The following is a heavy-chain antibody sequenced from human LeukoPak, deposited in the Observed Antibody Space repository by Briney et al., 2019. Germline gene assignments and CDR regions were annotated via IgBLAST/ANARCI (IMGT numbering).Heavy chain of an antibody. V-gene: IGHV4-4*02. CDR1: GGSITSSQHW. J-gene: IGHJ6*02. CDR3: AKGGSTNFYYGDV. Sequence: SGTLSLTCAVSGGSITSSQHWWSWARQPPGKGLEWIGEVYHSGTTNYNPSLKSRVTMSLDKSKNQFSLMLSSVTAADTAVYYCAKGGSTNFYYGDVWGQGTTVTVSS. CDR2: VYHSGTT. D-gene: IGHD2/OR15-2a*01.